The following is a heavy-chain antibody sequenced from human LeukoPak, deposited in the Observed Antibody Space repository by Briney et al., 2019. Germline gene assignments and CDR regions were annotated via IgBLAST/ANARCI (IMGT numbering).Heavy chain of an antibody. CDR3: AKGSRDGGYSYGDNFDY. V-gene: IGHV3-9*01. CDR1: GFTFNDYA. Sequence: GGSLRLSCAASGFTFNDYAMHWVRQAPGKGLEWVSGISWNSGRIDYADSVKGRFIISRDNAKNSVYLQMNSLRAEDTALYYCAKGSRDGGYSYGDNFDYWGQGTLVTVSS. D-gene: IGHD5-18*01. CDR2: ISWNSGRI. J-gene: IGHJ4*02.